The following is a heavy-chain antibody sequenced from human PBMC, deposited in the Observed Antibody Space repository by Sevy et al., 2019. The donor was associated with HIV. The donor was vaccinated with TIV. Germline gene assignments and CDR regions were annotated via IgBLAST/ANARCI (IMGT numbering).Heavy chain of an antibody. D-gene: IGHD2-2*01. Sequence: ASVKVSCKASGGTFSSYAISWVRQAPGQGLEWMGGIIPIFGTANYAQQFLGRVTITADESTSTVYMELSSLRSDDTAVYYCAKGRDDIVAVPAVRLYYQNGMDVWGQGTTVTVSS. CDR3: AKGRDDIVAVPAVRLYYQNGMDV. CDR2: IIPIFGTA. CDR1: GGTFSSYA. J-gene: IGHJ6*02. V-gene: IGHV1-69*13.